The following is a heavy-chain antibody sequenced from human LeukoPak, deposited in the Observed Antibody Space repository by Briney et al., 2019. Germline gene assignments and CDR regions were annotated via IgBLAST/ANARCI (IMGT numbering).Heavy chain of an antibody. J-gene: IGHJ5*02. CDR3: ARQVFHGGSPPRLDL. D-gene: IGHD3-16*01. Sequence: GGSLRLSCAASGFIFSDYYMGWIRQAPGKGLEWVSYISNRNSIIYYADSVKGRFTVSRDNAKNSLYLQINSLGVEDTAIYYCARQVFHGGSPPRLDLWGQGIQVSVSS. CDR2: ISNRNSII. V-gene: IGHV3-11*04. CDR1: GFIFSDYY.